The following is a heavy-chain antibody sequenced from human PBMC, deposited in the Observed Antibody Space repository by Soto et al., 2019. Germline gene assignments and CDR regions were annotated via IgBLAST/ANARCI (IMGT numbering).Heavy chain of an antibody. CDR3: AIDLPAATGGLDY. D-gene: IGHD6-25*01. J-gene: IGHJ4*02. Sequence: VQLVESGGGVVQPGGSLRLSCAASGFTFSSYGMNWVRQAPGKGLEWVAVIWYDGSNKYYADSVKGRFTISRDNSKNSLYLQMYSLRDEDTAVYYCAIDLPAATGGLDYWGQGTLVTVSS. V-gene: IGHV3-33*01. CDR2: IWYDGSNK. CDR1: GFTFSSYG.